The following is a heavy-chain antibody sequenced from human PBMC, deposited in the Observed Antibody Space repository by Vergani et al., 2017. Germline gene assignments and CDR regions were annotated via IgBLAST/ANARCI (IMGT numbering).Heavy chain of an antibody. CDR3: ARDQSMVFCSSTSCFEGWFAP. Sequence: QVQLVQSGAEVKKPGASVTVSCKASGYTFTGYYMQWVRQAPGQGLEWMGWINPNSGGTKYAQKFLGRVTMTRDTSISTAYMGLSRLRSDATAVYYCARDQSMVFCSSTSCFEGWFAPWGQGTLVTVSS. D-gene: IGHD2-2*01. J-gene: IGHJ5*02. CDR2: INPNSGGT. V-gene: IGHV1-2*02. CDR1: GYTFTGYY.